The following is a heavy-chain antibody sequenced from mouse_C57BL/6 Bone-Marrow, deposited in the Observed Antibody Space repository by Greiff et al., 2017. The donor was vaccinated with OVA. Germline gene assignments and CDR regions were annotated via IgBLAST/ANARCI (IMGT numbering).Heavy chain of an antibody. Sequence: VQRVESGAELARPGASVKLSCKASGYTFTSYGISWVKQRTGQGLEWIGEIYPRSGNTYYNEKFKGKATLTADKSSSTAYMELRSLTSEDSAVYFCARRGGYCFDYWGQGTTLTVSS. CDR1: GYTFTSYG. CDR3: ARRGGYCFDY. CDR2: IYPRSGNT. V-gene: IGHV1-81*01. J-gene: IGHJ2*01.